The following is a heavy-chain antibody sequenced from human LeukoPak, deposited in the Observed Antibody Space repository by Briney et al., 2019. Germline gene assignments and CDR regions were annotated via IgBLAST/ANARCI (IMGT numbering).Heavy chain of an antibody. J-gene: IGHJ4*02. Sequence: PSETLSLTCTVSGGSISSYYWSWIRQHPGKGLEWIGYIYYSGNTNYNPSLDSRATLSVDTSKNQFSLRLTSVTAADTAVYYCVRVRVGGTFYYFDYWGQGTLVTVSS. CDR2: IYYSGNT. V-gene: IGHV4-59*01. CDR3: VRVRVGGTFYYFDY. CDR1: GGSISSYY. D-gene: IGHD2/OR15-2a*01.